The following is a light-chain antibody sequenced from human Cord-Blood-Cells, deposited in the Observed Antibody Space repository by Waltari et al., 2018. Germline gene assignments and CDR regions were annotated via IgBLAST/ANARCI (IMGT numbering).Light chain of an antibody. V-gene: IGKV1-8*01. CDR1: QGISSY. CDR3: QQYYSYPYT. CDR2: AAS. Sequence: AIRMTQSPSSFSASTGDRASITCRAGQGISSYLAWYQQKPGKAPKLLIYAASTLQSGVPSRFSGSGSGTDFTLTISCLQSEDFATYYCQQYYSYPYTFGQGTKLEIK. J-gene: IGKJ2*01.